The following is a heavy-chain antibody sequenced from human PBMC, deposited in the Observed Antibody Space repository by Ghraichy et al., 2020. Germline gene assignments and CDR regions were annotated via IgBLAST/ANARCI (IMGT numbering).Heavy chain of an antibody. Sequence: ASVKVSCKVSGYTLTELSMHWVRQAPGKGLEWMGGFDPEDGETIYAQKFQGRVTMTEDTSTDTAYMELSSLRSEDTAVYYCASHSMVRGVISRWFDPWGQGTLVTVSS. CDR2: FDPEDGET. D-gene: IGHD3-10*01. J-gene: IGHJ5*02. V-gene: IGHV1-24*01. CDR1: GYTLTELS. CDR3: ASHSMVRGVISRWFDP.